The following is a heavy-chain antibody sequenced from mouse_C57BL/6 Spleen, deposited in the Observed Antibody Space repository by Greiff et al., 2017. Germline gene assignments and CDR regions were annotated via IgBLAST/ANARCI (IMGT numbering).Heavy chain of an antibody. D-gene: IGHD1-1*01. J-gene: IGHJ3*01. CDR1: GYTFTSYT. CDR2: INPSSGYT. V-gene: IGHV1-4*01. CDR3: ARDGSSYVGAY. Sequence: VKLQESGAELARPGASVKMSCKASGYTFTSYTMHWVKQRPGQGLEWIGYINPSSGYTKYNQKFKDKATLTADKSSSTAYMQLSSLTSEDSAVYYCARDGSSYVGAYWGQGTLVTVSA.